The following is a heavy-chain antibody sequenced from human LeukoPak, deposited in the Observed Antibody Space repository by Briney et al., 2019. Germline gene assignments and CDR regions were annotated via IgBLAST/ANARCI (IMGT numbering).Heavy chain of an antibody. Sequence: GGSLRLSCAASGFAFSNYWLTWVRQAPGKGLEWVANIRPDGSEKYYVDSVKGRFTLSRDNALNSLYLQMNSPRAEDTALYYCARGDYYDSGSSFIDAFDVWGQGTMSPSLQ. CDR3: ARGDYYDSGSSFIDAFDV. J-gene: IGHJ3*01. D-gene: IGHD3-10*01. CDR2: IRPDGSEK. CDR1: GFAFSNYW. V-gene: IGHV3-7*01.